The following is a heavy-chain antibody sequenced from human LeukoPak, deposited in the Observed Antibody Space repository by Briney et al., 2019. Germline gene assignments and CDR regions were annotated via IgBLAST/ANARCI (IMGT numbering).Heavy chain of an antibody. D-gene: IGHD6-13*01. CDR1: GFTFSSYS. Sequence: GSLRLSRAASGFTFSSYSMNWIRQPPGKGLEWIGEINHSGSTNYNPSLKSRVTISVDTSKNQFSLKLSSVTAADTAVYYCARGRVAAAGKAPTFDYWGQGTLVTVSS. J-gene: IGHJ4*02. CDR3: ARGRVAAAGKAPTFDY. CDR2: INHSGST. V-gene: IGHV4-34*01.